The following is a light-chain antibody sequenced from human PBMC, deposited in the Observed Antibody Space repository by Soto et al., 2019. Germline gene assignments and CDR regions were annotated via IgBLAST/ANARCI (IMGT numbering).Light chain of an antibody. CDR2: KAS. CDR1: QRINRW. V-gene: IGKV1-5*03. CDR3: QQYGTYPYI. Sequence: DIQMTQSPSTLSASVGDRVTITCRASQRINRWLAWYQQKPGKAPKLLIYKASTLESGVPSRFSGGGIGTEFSLSISSLQPDDFATYYCQQYGTYPYIFGQGTKVEIK. J-gene: IGKJ2*01.